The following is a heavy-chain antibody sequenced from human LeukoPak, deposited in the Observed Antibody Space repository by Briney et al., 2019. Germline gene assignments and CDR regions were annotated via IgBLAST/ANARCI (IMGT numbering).Heavy chain of an antibody. CDR3: ANTYYYDSRAXYHHPYY. D-gene: IGHD3-22*01. Sequence: GGSLRLSCAASGFTFSSYGMHWVRQAPGKGLEWVAVISYDGSNKYYADSVKGRFTISRDNSKNTLYLQMNSLRAEDTAVYYCANTYYYDSRAXYHHPYY. V-gene: IGHV3-30*18. CDR1: GFTFSSYG. J-gene: IGHJ6*01. CDR2: ISYDGSNK.